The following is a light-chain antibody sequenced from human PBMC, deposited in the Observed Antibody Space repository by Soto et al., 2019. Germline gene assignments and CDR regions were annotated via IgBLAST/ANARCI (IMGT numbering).Light chain of an antibody. CDR2: SAS. Sequence: DIQMTQSPSSVSASVGDRVTITCRASQSIGSSLNWYQQKPGKAPKLLIYSASSLQSGVPSRFSGSGSGTDFTLTISSLQPEDFATFHCQQSYSPPWTFGQGTKVEIK. CDR3: QQSYSPPWT. CDR1: QSIGSS. J-gene: IGKJ1*01. V-gene: IGKV1-39*01.